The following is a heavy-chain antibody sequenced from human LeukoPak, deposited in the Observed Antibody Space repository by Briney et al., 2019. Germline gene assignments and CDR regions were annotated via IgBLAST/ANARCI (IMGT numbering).Heavy chain of an antibody. D-gene: IGHD3-16*01. J-gene: IGHJ4*02. Sequence: GGSLRLSCAASGFTFSSYAMSWVRQAPGKGLEWVSTISGSGGRTYYADSVKGRFTISRDNAKNSLYLQMNSLRAEDTAVYYCARDLGMITFGGAPSFDYWGQGTLVTVSS. CDR2: ISGSGGRT. CDR1: GFTFSSYA. CDR3: ARDLGMITFGGAPSFDY. V-gene: IGHV3-23*01.